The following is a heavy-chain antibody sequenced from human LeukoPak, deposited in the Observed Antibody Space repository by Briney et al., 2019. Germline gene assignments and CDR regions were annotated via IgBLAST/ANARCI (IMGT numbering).Heavy chain of an antibody. V-gene: IGHV3-66*01. CDR3: AREGRKWGSGSLNYFDY. J-gene: IGHJ4*02. CDR1: GFAVSSNY. Sequence: GGSLTLSCAASGFAVSSNYMNWGRQAPGEGLEWGSVIFSSGSTYYADSVKGRFPISRDNSNNTLYLQMNSLRAGDTAVYYCAREGRKWGSGSLNYFDYWGQGTLVTVSS. D-gene: IGHD3-10*01. CDR2: IFSSGST.